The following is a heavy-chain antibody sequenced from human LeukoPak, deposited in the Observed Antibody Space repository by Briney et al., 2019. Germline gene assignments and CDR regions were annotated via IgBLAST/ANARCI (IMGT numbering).Heavy chain of an antibody. CDR1: GGSISSSNW. CDR3: AREVSGYWDY. Sequence: PSGTLSLTCAVSGGSISSSNWWSWVRQPPGEGLEWIGRIYTSGSTNYNPSLKSRVTMSVDTSKNQFSLKLSSVTAADTAVYYCAREVSGYWDYWGQGTLVTVSS. V-gene: IGHV4-4*02. CDR2: IYTSGST. D-gene: IGHD3-22*01. J-gene: IGHJ4*02.